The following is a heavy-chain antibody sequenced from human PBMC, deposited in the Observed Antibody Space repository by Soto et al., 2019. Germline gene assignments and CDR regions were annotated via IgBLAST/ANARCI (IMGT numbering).Heavy chain of an antibody. Sequence: QVQLVQSGAEEKKPGASVKVSCKASGYTFTSYAMQWVRQAPGQRLEWMGWINAGNGNTKYSQKFQGRVTITRDTSASTAYMELSSLRSEDTAVYYCARWYYDSSGYFEVHYYGMDVWGQGTTVTVSS. V-gene: IGHV1-3*05. CDR1: GYTFTSYA. CDR3: ARWYYDSSGYFEVHYYGMDV. CDR2: INAGNGNT. J-gene: IGHJ6*02. D-gene: IGHD3-22*01.